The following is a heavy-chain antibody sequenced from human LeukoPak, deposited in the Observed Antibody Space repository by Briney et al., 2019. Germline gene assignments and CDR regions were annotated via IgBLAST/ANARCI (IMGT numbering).Heavy chain of an antibody. CDR1: GFILRNYQ. CDR2: ISSSGSTI. Sequence: GGSLPLTRAASGFILRNYQMHWVRQPPGRGLEWVSYISSSGSTIYYADAVKGRFTTSRDNDNNSLYLKMNSLGADTTAFYYCASLSGSYYGYWGQGTLVTVSS. V-gene: IGHV3-48*03. CDR3: ASLSGSYYGY. J-gene: IGHJ4*02. D-gene: IGHD1-26*01.